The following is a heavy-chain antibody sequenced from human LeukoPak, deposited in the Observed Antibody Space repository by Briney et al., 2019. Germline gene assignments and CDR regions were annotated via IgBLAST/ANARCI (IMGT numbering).Heavy chain of an antibody. Sequence: PGGSLRLSCAASGFTFSSYWMSWVRQAPGKGLEWVANIKQDGSEKYYVDSVKGRFTISRDNAKNSLYLQMNSLRAEDTGVYHCARVGRTYYFDYWGQGALVTVSS. CDR1: GFTFSSYW. J-gene: IGHJ4*02. CDR2: IKQDGSEK. V-gene: IGHV3-7*01. CDR3: ARVGRTYYFDY.